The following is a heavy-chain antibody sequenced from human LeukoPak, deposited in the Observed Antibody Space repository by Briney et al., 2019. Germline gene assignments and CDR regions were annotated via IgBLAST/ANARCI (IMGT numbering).Heavy chain of an antibody. J-gene: IGHJ4*02. Sequence: SETLSLTCAVDGGSVSVYSWGWIRQPPRKGLEWMGEINHGGSTYYKPSLKSQFTISVATPKNQFSLKLSSVTAAATAVYYCARGRGYSFDYWGQGTLVTVSS. V-gene: IGHV4-34*01. CDR1: GGSVSVYS. CDR2: INHGGST. CDR3: ARGRGYSFDY. D-gene: IGHD3-10*01.